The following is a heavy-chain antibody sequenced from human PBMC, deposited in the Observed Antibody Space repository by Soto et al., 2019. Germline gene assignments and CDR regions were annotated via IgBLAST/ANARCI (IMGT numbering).Heavy chain of an antibody. D-gene: IGHD3-22*01. V-gene: IGHV4-31*03. CDR3: ARALYYYDSSGYSNWFDP. J-gene: IGHJ5*02. CDR1: GGSISSGGYY. CDR2: IYYSGST. Sequence: SETLSLTCTVSGGSISSGGYYWSWIRQHPGKGLEWIGYIYYSGSTYYNPSLKSRVTISVDTSKNQFSLKLSSVTAADTAVYYCARALYYYDSSGYSNWFDPWGQGTLVTVSS.